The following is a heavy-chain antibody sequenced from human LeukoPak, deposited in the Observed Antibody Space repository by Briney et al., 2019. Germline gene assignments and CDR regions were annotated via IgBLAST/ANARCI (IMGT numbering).Heavy chain of an antibody. Sequence: GGSLRLSCAASGFTFSSYGMNWVRQAPGKGLEWVSGISGNGGSTYYADSVKGRFTISRDNSKNTLYLQMNSLRAEDTAVYYCAKGGGYEAQYYYYYLDVWGKGTTVTISS. V-gene: IGHV3-23*01. D-gene: IGHD5-12*01. CDR2: ISGNGGST. J-gene: IGHJ6*03. CDR1: GFTFSSYG. CDR3: AKGGGYEAQYYYYYLDV.